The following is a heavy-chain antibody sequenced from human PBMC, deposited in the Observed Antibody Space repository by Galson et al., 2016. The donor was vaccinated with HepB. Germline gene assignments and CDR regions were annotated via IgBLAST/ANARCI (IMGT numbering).Heavy chain of an antibody. V-gene: IGHV3-23*01. J-gene: IGHJ4*02. D-gene: IGHD2-2*01. CDR3: ARDCSSDCFTNIDY. Sequence: SLRLSCAVSGFTFIDYAMSWVRQAPGKGLEWVSGISGSGGNTYYADSVKGRFTISRDNSKNTLYLQMSGLRVEDTAVFYCARDCSSDCFTNIDYWGQGTLVSVSS. CDR1: GFTFIDYA. CDR2: ISGSGGNT.